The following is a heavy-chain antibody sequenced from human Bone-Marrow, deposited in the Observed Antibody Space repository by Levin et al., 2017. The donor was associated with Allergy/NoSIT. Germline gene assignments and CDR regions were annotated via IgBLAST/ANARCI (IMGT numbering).Heavy chain of an antibody. CDR1: GFIFSDHA. J-gene: IGHJ6*02. Sequence: PRGSLRLSCAASGFIFSDHAMHWVRQAPGKGLEWVAVTSYGGSNEYYTDSVKGRFTVSRDKSSNTLYLQMNSLRPEDTAVYYCARSRQYCSGGSCYSTNYYYYGMDVWGQGTTVTVSS. D-gene: IGHD2-15*01. V-gene: IGHV3-30*04. CDR3: ARSRQYCSGGSCYSTNYYYYGMDV. CDR2: TSYGGSNE.